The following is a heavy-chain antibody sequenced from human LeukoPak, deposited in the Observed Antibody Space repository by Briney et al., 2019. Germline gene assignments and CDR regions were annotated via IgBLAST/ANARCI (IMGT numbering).Heavy chain of an antibody. CDR3: ATIVVQGYYYDSSGYYSGPWDWFDP. CDR2: ISAYNGNT. J-gene: IGHJ5*02. Sequence: GASVKVSCKASGYTFTSYGISWVRQAPGQGLEWMGWISAYNGNTNYAQELQGRVTMTTDTSTSTAYMELRSLRSDDTAVYYCATIVVQGYYYDSSGYYSGPWDWFDPWGQGTLVTVSS. D-gene: IGHD3-22*01. V-gene: IGHV1-18*01. CDR1: GYTFTSYG.